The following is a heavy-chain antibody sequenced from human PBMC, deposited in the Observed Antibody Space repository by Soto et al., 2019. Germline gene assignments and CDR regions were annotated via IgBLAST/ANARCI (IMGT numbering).Heavy chain of an antibody. CDR1: GGSINDGAYY. J-gene: IGHJ4*02. CDR3: ARSNYGDYGAQPDH. D-gene: IGHD4-17*01. V-gene: IGHV4-31*03. Sequence: QVQLQESGPGLVKPAQTLSLTCTVSGGSINDGAYYWNWVRQHPEKGLEWIGYIRYSGNTYYNPSLKRRVITSLATCRNQFSLMLSSVTAADTAVYYGARSNYGDYGAQPDHWGQGTPVTVSS. CDR2: IRYSGNT.